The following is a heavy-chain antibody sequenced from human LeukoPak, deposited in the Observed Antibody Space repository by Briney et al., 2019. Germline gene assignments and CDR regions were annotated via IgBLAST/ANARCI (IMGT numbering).Heavy chain of an antibody. V-gene: IGHV4-59*11. CDR2: ISYIGST. J-gene: IGHJ3*02. CDR1: ADSFSSHY. D-gene: IGHD4-17*01. Sequence: SETLSLTCAVSADSFSSHYWTWIRQAPGKGLEWIGYISYIGSTNYNPSLKSRVTISIDTSKNQFSLKLSSVTAADTAVYYCARDLVTVTKGFDIWGQGTMVSISS. CDR3: ARDLVTVTKGFDI.